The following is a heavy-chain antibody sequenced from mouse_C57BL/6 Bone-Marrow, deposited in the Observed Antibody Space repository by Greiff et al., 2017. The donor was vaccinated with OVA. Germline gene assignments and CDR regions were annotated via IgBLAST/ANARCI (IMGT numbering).Heavy chain of an antibody. J-gene: IGHJ1*03. V-gene: IGHV1-69*01. CDR3: ARVYYGNYDWYFDV. CDR1: GYTFTSYW. Sequence: VQLQESGAELVRPGASVKLSCKASGYTFTSYWMHWVKQRPGQGLEWIGEIDPSDSYTNYNQKFKGKSTLTVDKSSSTAYMQLSSLTSEDSAVYYCARVYYGNYDWYFDVWGTGTTVTVSS. CDR2: IDPSDSYT. D-gene: IGHD2-1*01.